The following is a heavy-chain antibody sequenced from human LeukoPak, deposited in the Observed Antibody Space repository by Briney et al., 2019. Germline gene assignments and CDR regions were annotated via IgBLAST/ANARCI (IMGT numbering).Heavy chain of an antibody. J-gene: IGHJ4*02. CDR1: GFSLSTYW. CDR3: AKEKYSSFPPDY. Sequence: GGSLRLSCAASGFSLSTYWMHWVRQAPGKGLVWVSRINPDGSSPNYADSVKGRFTISRDNAKNTLYLQMNSLRAEDTAVYYCAKEKYSSFPPDYWGQGTLVTVSS. CDR2: INPDGSSP. D-gene: IGHD6-19*01. V-gene: IGHV3-74*01.